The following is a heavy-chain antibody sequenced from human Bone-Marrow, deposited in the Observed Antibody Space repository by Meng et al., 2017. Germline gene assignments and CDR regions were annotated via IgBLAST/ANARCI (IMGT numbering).Heavy chain of an antibody. CDR3: ARDWEWELLGVCFDY. J-gene: IGHJ4*02. CDR2: IKCDGSEK. D-gene: IGHD1-26*01. V-gene: IGHV3-52*01. Sequence: GESLKISCAASGFTFSSSWMHWVCQAPEKGLEWVADIKCDGSEKYYVDSVKGRLTISRDNAKNSLYLQVNSLRAEDMTVYYCARDWEWELLGVCFDYWGQGTLVTVSS. CDR1: GFTFSSSW.